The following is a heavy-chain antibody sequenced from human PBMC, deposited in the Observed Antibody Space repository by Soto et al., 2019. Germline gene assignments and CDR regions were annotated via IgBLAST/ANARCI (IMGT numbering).Heavy chain of an antibody. J-gene: IGHJ4*01. V-gene: IGHV3-74*01. D-gene: IGHD1-20*01. CDR1: GFTFSNYW. CDR3: TMDLTGRQDY. Sequence: QSGGSLRLSCAASGFTFSNYWMHWVRQAPGKGLVWVSRINRDGSTTTYADSVRGRFTISRDNAKNTLYLQMNSLRDEDTAVYYCTMDLTGRQDYWGQGALVTVSS. CDR2: INRDGSTT.